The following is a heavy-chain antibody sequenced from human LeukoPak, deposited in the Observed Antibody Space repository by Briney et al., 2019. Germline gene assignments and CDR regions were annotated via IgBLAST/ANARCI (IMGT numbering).Heavy chain of an antibody. J-gene: IGHJ4*02. Sequence: GGSLRLSCAASGFTFSGYSMIWVRQAPGKGLEWVSFISTSSIYIYYADSVKGRFTISRDNAKNSLYLQMNSLRAEDTAVYYCARACSSTSCYGDYWGQGTLVTVSS. V-gene: IGHV3-21*01. D-gene: IGHD2-2*01. CDR3: ARACSSTSCYGDY. CDR2: ISTSSIYI. CDR1: GFTFSGYS.